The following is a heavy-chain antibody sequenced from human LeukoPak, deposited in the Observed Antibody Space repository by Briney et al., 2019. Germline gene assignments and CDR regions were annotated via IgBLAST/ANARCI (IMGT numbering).Heavy chain of an antibody. CDR3: ARGREPLNPFDY. CDR2: IYYSGST. CDR1: GGSISSFY. V-gene: IGHV4-59*12. J-gene: IGHJ4*02. D-gene: IGHD1-14*01. Sequence: PSETLSLTCTVSGGSISSFYWSWIRQPPGKGLEWIGYIYYSGSTNYNPSLESRVTISVDTSKNQFSLKLSSVTAADTAVYYCARGREPLNPFDYWGQGTLVTVSS.